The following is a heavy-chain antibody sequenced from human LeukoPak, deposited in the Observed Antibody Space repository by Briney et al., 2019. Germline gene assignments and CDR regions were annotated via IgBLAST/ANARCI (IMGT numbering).Heavy chain of an antibody. J-gene: IGHJ3*02. Sequence: GGSLRLSCGASGFTFSTSAMDWVRQAPGKGLEWVAFLQTDGNTKNYADSVKGRFTISRDNSKNTLYLQMNSLRAEDTAVYYCARDSGPDAFDIWGQGTMVTVSS. V-gene: IGHV3-30*02. CDR3: ARDSGPDAFDI. CDR1: GFTFSTSA. CDR2: LQTDGNTK. D-gene: IGHD3-10*01.